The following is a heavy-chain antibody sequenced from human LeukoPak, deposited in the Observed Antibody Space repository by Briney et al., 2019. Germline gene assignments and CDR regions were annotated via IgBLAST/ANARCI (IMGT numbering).Heavy chain of an antibody. CDR3: ARKLSTAVAGYNWIDP. V-gene: IGHV3-7*01. CDR1: GFTFAPYW. J-gene: IGHJ5*02. Sequence: GGSLRLSCAASGFTFAPYWMNWVRQAPGRGLEWVAYINSDGTETNYVDSVKGRFTISRDNAKNSVYLQMESLRAEDSAVYYCARKLSTAVAGYNWIDPWGQGTLVTVSS. CDR2: INSDGTET. D-gene: IGHD6-13*01.